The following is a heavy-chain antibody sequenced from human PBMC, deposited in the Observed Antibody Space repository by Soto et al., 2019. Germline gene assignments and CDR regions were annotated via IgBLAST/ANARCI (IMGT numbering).Heavy chain of an antibody. V-gene: IGHV1-46*01. CDR1: GYTFTSYY. CDR2: PCPSGGST. Sequence: GDSVKVSCKASGYTFTSYYIHWVRQAPGHGHEWMAIPCPSGGSTDYAQKSQSSVSWTRNTSTSTVHMGLSSLRYHATAVYHSSRPGIPRETAYLYGMDVWGQGTTVTVSS. CDR3: SRPGIPRETAYLYGMDV. D-gene: IGHD3-10*01. J-gene: IGHJ6*02.